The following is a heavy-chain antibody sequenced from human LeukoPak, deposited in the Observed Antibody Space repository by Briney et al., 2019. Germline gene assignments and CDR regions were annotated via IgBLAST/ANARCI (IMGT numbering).Heavy chain of an antibody. J-gene: IGHJ4*02. CDR3: ARGLIWFGEYYFDY. CDR1: GYTFTGYY. CDR2: INPNSGGT. V-gene: IGHV1-2*02. D-gene: IGHD3-10*01. Sequence: ASVKVSCKASGYTFTGYYMHWVRQAPGQGLEWMGWINPNSGGTNYAQKFQGRVTMTRDTSISTAYMELSRLRSDDTAVYYCARGLIWFGEYYFDYWGQGTLVTVSS.